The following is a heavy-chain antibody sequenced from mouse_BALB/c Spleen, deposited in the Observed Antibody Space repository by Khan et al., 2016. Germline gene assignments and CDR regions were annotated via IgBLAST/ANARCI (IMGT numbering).Heavy chain of an antibody. J-gene: IGHJ3*01. CDR2: IYPGDGDT. D-gene: IGHD3-3*01. CDR3: ARGTPFAN. Sequence: QVQLKESGAELVRPRSSVKISCKASGFAFSSYWMNWVKQRPGQGLEWIGQIYPGDGDTNYNGKFKGKATLTAAKSSSTAYMQLSSLTSEDSAVYFCARGTPFANWGQGTLVTVSA. V-gene: IGHV1-80*01. CDR1: GFAFSSYW.